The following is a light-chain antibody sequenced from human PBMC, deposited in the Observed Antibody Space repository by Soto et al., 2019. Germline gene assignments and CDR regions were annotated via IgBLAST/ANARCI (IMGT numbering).Light chain of an antibody. CDR3: CSYAGSSTFVI. CDR1: SSDVGSYNL. CDR2: EGS. J-gene: IGLJ2*01. Sequence: QSALTQPASVSGSPGQSITISCTGTSSDVGSYNLVSWFQQHPVNAPKLMIYEGSKRPSGVSNRFSDSKSGNTASLTISGLQAEDEADYYSCSYAGSSTFVIFGGGTQLTVL. V-gene: IGLV2-23*03.